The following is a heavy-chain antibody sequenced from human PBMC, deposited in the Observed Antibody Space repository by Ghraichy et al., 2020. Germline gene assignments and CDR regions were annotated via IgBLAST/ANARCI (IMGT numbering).Heavy chain of an antibody. Sequence: SGPTLVKPTQTLTLTCTFSGFSFSTTGVGVGWIRQPPGKALEWLALIHWDDDKRYSPSLKSRLTITKDTSKNQVVLTMTNMDPVDTATYYCAHRQAALWFGERGYYGMDVWGQGTTVTV. J-gene: IGHJ6*02. V-gene: IGHV2-5*02. CDR2: IHWDDDK. CDR1: GFSFSTTGVG. CDR3: AHRQAALWFGERGYYGMDV. D-gene: IGHD3-10*01.